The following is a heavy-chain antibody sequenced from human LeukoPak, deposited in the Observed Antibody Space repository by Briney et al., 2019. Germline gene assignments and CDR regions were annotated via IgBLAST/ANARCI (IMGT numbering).Heavy chain of an antibody. CDR1: GFTFSTCN. CDR3: ARGSEWTSGVSDY. D-gene: IGHD3-3*01. J-gene: IGHJ4*03. V-gene: IGHV3-21*01. Sequence: GGSLRLSCAASGFTFSTCNMNWVRQAPGKGLEWVSSISGSSTYIYYADSVKGRFTISRDNAKNSLYLQMNSLRAEDTAVYYCARGSEWTSGVSDYWGQGTTVTVSS. CDR2: ISGSSTYI.